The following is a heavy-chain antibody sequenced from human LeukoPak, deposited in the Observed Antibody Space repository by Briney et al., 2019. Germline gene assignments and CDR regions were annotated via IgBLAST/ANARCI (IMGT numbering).Heavy chain of an antibody. J-gene: IGHJ2*01. D-gene: IGHD6-13*01. CDR3: ARSSSSDWYFDL. CDR2: IIPIFGTA. V-gene: IGHV1-69*05. Sequence: SVKVSCKASGGTFSSYAISWLQQAPGQGLEWMGGIIPIFGTANYAQKFQGRVTITTDESTSTAYMELSSLRSEDTAVYYCARSSSSDWYFDLWGRGTLVTVSS. CDR1: GGTFSSYA.